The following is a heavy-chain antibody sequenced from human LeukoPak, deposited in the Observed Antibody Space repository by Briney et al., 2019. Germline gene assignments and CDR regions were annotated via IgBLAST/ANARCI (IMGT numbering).Heavy chain of an antibody. Sequence: ASVKVSCKASGYTFTGYYMHWVRQAPGQGLEWMGWINPNSGGTNYAQKFQGRVTMTRDTSISTAHMEVSRLRSDDTAVYYCARDRVGSGYSYGYSLDYWGQGTLVTVSS. CDR1: GYTFTGYY. V-gene: IGHV1-2*02. CDR2: INPNSGGT. D-gene: IGHD5-18*01. J-gene: IGHJ4*02. CDR3: ARDRVGSGYSYGYSLDY.